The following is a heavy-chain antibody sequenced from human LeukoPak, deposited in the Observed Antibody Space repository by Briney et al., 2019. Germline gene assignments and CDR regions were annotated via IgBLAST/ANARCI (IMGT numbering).Heavy chain of an antibody. CDR2: IYYSGST. CDR3: ARQSFGDYGSYNWFDP. CDR1: GGSISSSSYY. J-gene: IGHJ5*02. Sequence: SETLSLTCTVSGGSISSSSYYWGWIRQPPGKGLEWIGSIYYSGSTYYNPSLKSRVTISVDTSKNQFSLKLSSVTAADTAVCYCARQSFGDYGSYNWFDPWGQGTLVTVSS. D-gene: IGHD4-17*01. V-gene: IGHV4-39*01.